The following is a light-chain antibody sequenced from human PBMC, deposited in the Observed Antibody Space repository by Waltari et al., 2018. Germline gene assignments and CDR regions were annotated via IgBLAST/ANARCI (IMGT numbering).Light chain of an antibody. CDR1: TGDVPSGHY. Sequence: QTVVTQEPSLTVSPGGTVTPTCASSTGDVPSGHYPYWFQQKPGQAPRTLIYETSNKHSWTPARFSGSLLGGKAALTLSGAQAEDEADYYCLLSYSGSWVFGGGTKLTVL. J-gene: IGLJ3*02. CDR2: ETS. V-gene: IGLV7-46*01. CDR3: LLSYSGSWV.